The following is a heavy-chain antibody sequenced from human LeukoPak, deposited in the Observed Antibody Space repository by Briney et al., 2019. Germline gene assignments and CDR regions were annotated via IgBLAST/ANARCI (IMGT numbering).Heavy chain of an antibody. CDR2: IYTSGST. Sequence: NPSETLSLTCTVSGGSISSYYWSWIRQPAGKGLEWIGRIYTSGSTNYNPSLKSRVTMSVDTSKNQFSLKLSSVTAADTAMYYCARSYGDQYYYYYYGMDVWGQGTTVTVSS. CDR1: GGSISSYY. CDR3: ARSYGDQYYYYYYGMDV. D-gene: IGHD4-17*01. J-gene: IGHJ6*02. V-gene: IGHV4-4*07.